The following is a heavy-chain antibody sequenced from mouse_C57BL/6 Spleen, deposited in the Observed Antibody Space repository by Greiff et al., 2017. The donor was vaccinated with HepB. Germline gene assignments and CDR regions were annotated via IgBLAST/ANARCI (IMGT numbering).Heavy chain of an antibody. CDR3: ARAPLYAMDY. CDR1: GYAFSSSW. CDR2: IYPGDGDT. J-gene: IGHJ4*01. V-gene: IGHV1-82*01. Sequence: VQLQESGPELVKPGASVKISCKASGYAFSSSWMNWVKQRPGKGLEWIGRIYPGDGDTNYNGKFKGKATLTADKSSSTAYMQLSSLTSEDSAVYFCARAPLYAMDYWGQGTSVTVSS.